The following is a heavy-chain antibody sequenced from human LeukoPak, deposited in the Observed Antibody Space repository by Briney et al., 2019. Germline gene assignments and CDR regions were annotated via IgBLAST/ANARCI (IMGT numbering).Heavy chain of an antibody. D-gene: IGHD3-10*02. J-gene: IGHJ6*04. CDR1: GFTFDDYG. Sequence: PGGSLRLSCAASGFTFDDYGMKWVRQAPGKGLEWVANIKQDGSEKYYVDSVKGRFTISRDNAKNSLYLQMNSLRAEDTAVYYCAELSVTMIGGVWGKGTTVTISS. CDR3: AELSVTMIGGV. V-gene: IGHV3-7*01. CDR2: IKQDGSEK.